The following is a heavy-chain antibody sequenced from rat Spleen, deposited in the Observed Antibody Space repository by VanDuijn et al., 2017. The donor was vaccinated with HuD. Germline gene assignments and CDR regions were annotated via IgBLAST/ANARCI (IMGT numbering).Heavy chain of an antibody. CDR2: ISTGGVNT. CDR3: ARHPYSSYGGVDA. V-gene: IGHV5-25*01. Sequence: EVQLVESGGGLVQPGRSLKLSCAASGFTFSNYYMAWVRQAPTKGLEWVAYISTGGVNTYYRDSVKGRFTVSRDNAKSTLNLQMDSLRSEDTATYYGARHPYSSYGGVDAWGQGASVTVSS. J-gene: IGHJ4*01. CDR1: GFTFSNYY. D-gene: IGHD1-8*01.